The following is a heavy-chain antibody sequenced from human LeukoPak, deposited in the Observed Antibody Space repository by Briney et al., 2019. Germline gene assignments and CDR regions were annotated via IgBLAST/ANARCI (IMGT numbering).Heavy chain of an antibody. CDR3: ARAGQQLVLGSWFDP. V-gene: IGHV1-69*13. Sequence: SVKVSCKASGYTFTNYDINWVRQATGQGLEWMGGIIPIFGTANYAQKFQGRVTITADESTSTAYMELSSLRSEDTAVYYCARAGQQLVLGSWFDPWGQGTLVTVSS. J-gene: IGHJ5*02. D-gene: IGHD6-13*01. CDR1: GYTFTNYD. CDR2: IIPIFGTA.